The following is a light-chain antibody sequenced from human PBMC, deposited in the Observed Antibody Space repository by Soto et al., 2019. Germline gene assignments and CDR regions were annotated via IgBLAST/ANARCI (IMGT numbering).Light chain of an antibody. J-gene: IGKJ1*01. CDR2: DAS. CDR1: QDISNY. V-gene: IGKV1-5*01. CDR3: QQYNSYWT. Sequence: IQMTQSPSCLSASVGGRSALTCQASQDISNYLNWYQQKPRKAPKVLIYDASSLESGVPSRFSGSGSGTEFTLTISSLQPDDFATYYCQQYNSYWTFGQGTKVDIK.